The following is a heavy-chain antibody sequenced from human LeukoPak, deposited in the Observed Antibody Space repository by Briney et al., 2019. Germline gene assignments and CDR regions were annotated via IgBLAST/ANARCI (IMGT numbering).Heavy chain of an antibody. V-gene: IGHV3-20*01. Sequence: GGSLRLSCAASGFTCDDYGMSWVRQAPGKGLEWVSGINWNGGTTGYADSMKGRFTISRDNAKNSLYLQMNSLRAEDTALYHCARVARDSSGYYYFDYWGQGTLVTVSS. J-gene: IGHJ4*02. CDR1: GFTCDDYG. D-gene: IGHD3-22*01. CDR3: ARVARDSSGYYYFDY. CDR2: INWNGGTT.